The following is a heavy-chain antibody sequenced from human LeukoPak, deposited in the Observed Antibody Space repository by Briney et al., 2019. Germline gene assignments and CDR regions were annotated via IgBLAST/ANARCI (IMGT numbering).Heavy chain of an antibody. CDR3: AKDGSGQWLDDTYFDY. V-gene: IGHV3-23*01. J-gene: IGHJ4*02. CDR1: GYSFTSYA. CDR2: ISGSGGST. Sequence: GESLKISCKGSGYSFTSYAMSWVRQAPGKGLEWVSAISGSGGSTYYADSVKGRFTISRDNSKNTLYLQMNSLRAEDTAVYYCAKDGSGQWLDDTYFDYWGQGTLVTVSS. D-gene: IGHD6-19*01.